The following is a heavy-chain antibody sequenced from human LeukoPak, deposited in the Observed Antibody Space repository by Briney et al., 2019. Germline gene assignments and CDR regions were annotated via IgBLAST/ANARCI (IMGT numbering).Heavy chain of an antibody. CDR1: GDILTEFS. Sequence: GASVKVSCKVFGDILTEFSMHWVRQAPGQGLEWMGSFDPEDGETIFAQRFQGRVTMTEDTSTDTAYMELSSLRSEDTAVYYCARATQSWFDPWGQGTLVTVSS. CDR3: ARATQSWFDP. J-gene: IGHJ5*02. V-gene: IGHV1-24*01. CDR2: FDPEDGET.